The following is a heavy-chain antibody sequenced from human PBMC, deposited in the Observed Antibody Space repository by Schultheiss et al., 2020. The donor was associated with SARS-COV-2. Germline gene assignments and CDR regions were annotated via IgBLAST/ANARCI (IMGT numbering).Heavy chain of an antibody. V-gene: IGHV3-30*04. J-gene: IGHJ4*01. Sequence: GGSLRLSCAASGFNFSSHSMYWVRQAPGKGLEWVTFISSDGSNQYNGDSVKGRFTISRDNSRNTLYLHMNSLRAEDTAVYYCARDRLERPSLWFGESHPYYFDYWGQGTLVTVSS. D-gene: IGHD3-10*01. CDR2: ISSDGSNQ. CDR1: GFNFSSHS. CDR3: ARDRLERPSLWFGESHPYYFDY.